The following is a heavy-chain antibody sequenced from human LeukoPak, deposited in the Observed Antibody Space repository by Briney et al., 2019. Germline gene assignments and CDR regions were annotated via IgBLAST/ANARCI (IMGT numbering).Heavy chain of an antibody. CDR2: MYYSGST. V-gene: IGHV4-59*08. Sequence: SETLSLTCTVSGDPISSYYWTWIRQPPGKGLEWIGHMYYSGSTNYNPSLRSRVTMSVDTAKNQFSLKLSSVTAADTAVYYCARQGTSNVPHYFDYWGQGALVTVSS. J-gene: IGHJ4*02. CDR3: ARQGTSNVPHYFDY. D-gene: IGHD1/OR15-1a*01. CDR1: GDPISSYY.